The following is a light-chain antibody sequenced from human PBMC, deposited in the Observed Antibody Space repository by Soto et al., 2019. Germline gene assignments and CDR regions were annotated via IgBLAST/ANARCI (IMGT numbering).Light chain of an antibody. CDR3: QQYGSSLYT. Sequence: ESVLTQSPGTLSLSPGERATLSCRASQSVSSSFLAWYQQKPGQAPRLLMYGASTRATGIPDRFSGSKSGTDFTLTISRLEPEDFAVYYCQQYGSSLYTFGQGTKVEIK. V-gene: IGKV3-20*01. CDR1: QSVSSSF. CDR2: GAS. J-gene: IGKJ2*01.